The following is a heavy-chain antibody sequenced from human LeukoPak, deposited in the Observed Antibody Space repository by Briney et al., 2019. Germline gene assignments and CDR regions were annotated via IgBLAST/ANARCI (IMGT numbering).Heavy chain of an antibody. V-gene: IGHV3-23*01. J-gene: IGHJ4*02. CDR3: AGDRNSDWYSPLDY. CDR1: GFTFTKCA. D-gene: IGHD6-19*01. Sequence: GGSLSLSCAASGFTFTKCAMSCTRLAPGEGREWVAIITATGENAYYADSVKGRFTISRDNSKNTVYMQMDSLRDEDTAIYYCAGDRNSDWYSPLDYWGQGSQVTVSP. CDR2: ITATGENA.